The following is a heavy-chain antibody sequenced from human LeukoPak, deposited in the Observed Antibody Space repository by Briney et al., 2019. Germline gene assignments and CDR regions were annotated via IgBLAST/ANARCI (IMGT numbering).Heavy chain of an antibody. J-gene: IGHJ5*02. CDR1: GGTFSSYA. Sequence: SVKVSCKASGGTFSSYAINWVRQAPGQGLEWLGKIIPISGTTKYAQKFQGRVTITADESTSTAYRELSSLRSEDTAVYYCARAPGVRYFDGLYTKFDPWGQGTLVTVSS. CDR2: IIPISGTT. V-gene: IGHV1-69*15. D-gene: IGHD3-9*01. CDR3: ARAPGVRYFDGLYTKFDP.